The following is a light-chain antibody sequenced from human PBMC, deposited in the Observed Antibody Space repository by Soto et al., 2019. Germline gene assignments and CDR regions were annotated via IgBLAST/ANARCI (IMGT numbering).Light chain of an antibody. V-gene: IGKV1-9*01. Sequence: DIQLTQSPSFLSASVGDRVTITCRASQGISSYLAWYQQKPGKAPKLLISTASTLQSGVPSRFSGSGSGTEFTRTLSSLQPEDFATYYCQQLNDYPRTFGQGTKVEIK. CDR2: TAS. J-gene: IGKJ1*01. CDR3: QQLNDYPRT. CDR1: QGISSY.